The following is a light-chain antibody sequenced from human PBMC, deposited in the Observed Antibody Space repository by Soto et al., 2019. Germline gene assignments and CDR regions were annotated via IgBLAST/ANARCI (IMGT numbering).Light chain of an antibody. CDR3: QQYDVWPALT. CDR1: QSLGSN. V-gene: IGKV3-15*01. J-gene: IGKJ4*01. CDR2: GAS. Sequence: EIVMTQSPGTLSLSPGDTATLSCRASQSLGSNLAWYQQRPGQAPRLLIYGASTRASGVPDRFSGSGSGTEFILTISSLQSEDSAVYYCQQYDVWPALTFGGGTKVDIK.